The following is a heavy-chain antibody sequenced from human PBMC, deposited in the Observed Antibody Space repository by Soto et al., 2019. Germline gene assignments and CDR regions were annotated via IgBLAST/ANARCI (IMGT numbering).Heavy chain of an antibody. V-gene: IGHV1-69*08. D-gene: IGHD1-20*01. J-gene: IGHJ4*02. Sequence: QVQLVQSGAEVKKPGSSVKVSCKASGGTFSSYTIIWVRQAPGQGLAWMGRINPTLGIAKYAQKFQGRVTITADKSTSTAYMELSSLRSEEMAVYYCAGERRLYDWNYIDYLGKGTLVTVSS. CDR3: AGERRLYDWNYIDY. CDR1: GGTFSSYT. CDR2: INPTLGIA.